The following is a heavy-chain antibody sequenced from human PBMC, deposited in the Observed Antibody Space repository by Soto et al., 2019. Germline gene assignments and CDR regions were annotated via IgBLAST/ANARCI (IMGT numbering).Heavy chain of an antibody. CDR2: IYYGGST. D-gene: IGHD3-3*01. CDR3: ARVTPPTRDYDFWSGYYIHDN. Sequence: QVQLQESGPGLVKPSQTLSLTCTVSGDSITSGDYYWSWIRQPPGKGLEWIGYIYYGGSTYYNPSLKGRVTISVDTSKNQFSLKVWSVTAADTAVYYCARVTPPTRDYDFWSGYYIHDNWGQGTLVTVSS. CDR1: GDSITSGDYY. V-gene: IGHV4-30-4*01. J-gene: IGHJ4*02.